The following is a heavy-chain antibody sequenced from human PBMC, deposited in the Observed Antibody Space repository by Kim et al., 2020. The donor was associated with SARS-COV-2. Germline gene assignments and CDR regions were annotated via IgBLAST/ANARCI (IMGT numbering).Heavy chain of an antibody. CDR2: INHSGST. CDR3: ARGAKSSSNCSSTSCYNLAFDY. D-gene: IGHD2-2*02. Sequence: SETLSLTCAVYGGSFSGYYWSWIRQPPGKGLEWIGEINHSGSTNYNPSLKSRVTISVDTSKNQFSLKLSSVTAADTAVYYCARGAKSSSNCSSTSCYNLAFDYWGQGTLVTVSS. V-gene: IGHV4-34*01. CDR1: GGSFSGYY. J-gene: IGHJ4*02.